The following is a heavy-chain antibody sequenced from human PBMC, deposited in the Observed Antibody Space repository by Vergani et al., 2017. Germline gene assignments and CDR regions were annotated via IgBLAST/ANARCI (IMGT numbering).Heavy chain of an antibody. Sequence: EVQLVESGGGLVKPGGSLRLSCAASGFTFSSYSMNWVRQAPGKGLEWVSSSSSSSSYIYYADSVKGRFTISRDNAKNSLYLQMNSLRAEDTAVYYCAREDYGGRGFDYYFDYWGQGTLVTVSS. CDR2: SSSSSSYI. D-gene: IGHD3-16*01. V-gene: IGHV3-21*01. J-gene: IGHJ4*02. CDR3: AREDYGGRGFDYYFDY. CDR1: GFTFSSYS.